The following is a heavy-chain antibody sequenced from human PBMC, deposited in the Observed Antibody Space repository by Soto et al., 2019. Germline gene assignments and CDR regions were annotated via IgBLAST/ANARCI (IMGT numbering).Heavy chain of an antibody. CDR2: LYYSGRT. V-gene: IGHV4-28*01. Sequence: QVQLQESGPGLVKPSDTLSHTCAVSGYSIRSSNWWGWIRQPPGKGLEWIGYLYYSGRTYYNPSLRSRVTVSVDTSKHQFSLKLSSVTAVDTAVYCCARKIGVLDAFDIWRQGTMVTVSS. CDR1: GYSIRSSNW. CDR3: ARKIGVLDAFDI. J-gene: IGHJ3*02. D-gene: IGHD2-8*01.